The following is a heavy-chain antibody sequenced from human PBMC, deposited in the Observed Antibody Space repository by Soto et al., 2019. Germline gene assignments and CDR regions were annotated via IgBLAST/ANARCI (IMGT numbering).Heavy chain of an antibody. CDR2: VSGSGGST. J-gene: IGHJ4*02. CDR3: AKDSDFYDSSLYFDF. D-gene: IGHD3-22*01. CDR1: GFTFSYA. Sequence: GGSLRLSCAASGFTFSYAMSWVRRAPGKGLEWVSAVSGSGGSTYYADSVKGRFTISRDNSKNTLFLQMNSLSAEDTAVYYCAKDSDFYDSSLYFDFRGQGTLVTVSS. V-gene: IGHV3-23*01.